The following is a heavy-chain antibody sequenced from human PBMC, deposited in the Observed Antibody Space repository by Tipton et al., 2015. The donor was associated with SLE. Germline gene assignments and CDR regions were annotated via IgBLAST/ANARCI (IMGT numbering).Heavy chain of an antibody. CDR3: ARLGLGAFDI. CDR2: IYYSGST. J-gene: IGHJ3*02. V-gene: IGHV4-59*08. CDR1: GGSISSHY. Sequence: TLSLTCTVSGGSISSHYWSWIRQPPGKGLEWIGYIYYSGSTNYNPSLKSRVTISVDTSKNQFSLKLSSVTAADTAVYYCARLGLGAFDIWGQGTMVTVSS.